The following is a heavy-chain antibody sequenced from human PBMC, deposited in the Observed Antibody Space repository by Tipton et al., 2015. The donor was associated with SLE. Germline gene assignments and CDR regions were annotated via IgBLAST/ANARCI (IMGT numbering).Heavy chain of an antibody. CDR3: ARDRGRGWLD. Sequence: TLSLTCAVYGGSFSGYYWSWIRQPPGKGLEWIGEIDHSGSTNYNPSLKSRVTISVDTSKNQFSLKLSSVTAADTAVYYCARDRGRGWLDWGQGTLVTVSS. CDR1: GGSFSGYY. CDR2: IDHSGST. D-gene: IGHD6-19*01. J-gene: IGHJ4*02. V-gene: IGHV4-34*01.